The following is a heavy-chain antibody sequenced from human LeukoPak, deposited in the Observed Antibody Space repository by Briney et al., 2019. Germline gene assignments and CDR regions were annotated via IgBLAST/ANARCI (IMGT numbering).Heavy chain of an antibody. CDR2: ISSSSYI. CDR3: ASSTIAVAALNY. Sequence: GGSLRLSCAASGFTFSSYSMNWVRQAPGKGLEWVSSISSSSYIYYADSVKGRFTISRDNAKNSLYLQMNSLRAEDTAVYYCASSTIAVAALNYWGQGTLVTVSS. CDR1: GFTFSSYS. J-gene: IGHJ4*02. D-gene: IGHD6-19*01. V-gene: IGHV3-21*01.